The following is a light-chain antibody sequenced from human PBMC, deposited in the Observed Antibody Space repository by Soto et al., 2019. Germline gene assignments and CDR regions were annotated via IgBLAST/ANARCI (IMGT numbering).Light chain of an antibody. Sequence: QSALTQPASVSGSPGQSITISCTGTSGDVGGYDYVSWYQQHPGKAPKVLIYDVSYRPSGVSHRFSGSKSGNTASLTISGLRAEDEAEYYCSSYTSGSTDLVFGGGTKLTVL. CDR1: SGDVGGYDY. V-gene: IGLV2-14*01. CDR3: SSYTSGSTDLV. J-gene: IGLJ3*02. CDR2: DVS.